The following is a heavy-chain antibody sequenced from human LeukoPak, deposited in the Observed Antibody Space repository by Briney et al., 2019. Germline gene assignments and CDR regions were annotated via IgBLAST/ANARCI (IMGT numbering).Heavy chain of an antibody. J-gene: IGHJ6*03. D-gene: IGHD3-22*01. CDR3: ARGRQDVTMIVVVMTAVSYYLDV. Sequence: SETLSLTCAVYGGSFSGYYWTWIRQTPQKGREWIGEMNPSGSTNYNPSLKSRVTISVDTSKNQFSLELSSVTAADTAVYYCARGRQDVTMIVVVMTAVSYYLDVWGKGTTVTVS. V-gene: IGHV4-34*01. CDR1: GGSFSGYY. CDR2: MNPSGST.